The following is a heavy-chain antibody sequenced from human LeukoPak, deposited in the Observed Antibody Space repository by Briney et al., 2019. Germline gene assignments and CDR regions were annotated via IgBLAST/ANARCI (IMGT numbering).Heavy chain of an antibody. V-gene: IGHV3-23*01. Sequence: PGGSLRLSCAASGFTFNNYAMSWVRQAPGKGLEWVSSISGSGGNTYYADSVKGRFTISRDNSRNTLHLQMNSLRAEDTAVYYCVQSTDYYASGSYGGLAFWGQGTLVTVSS. CDR2: ISGSGGNT. CDR3: VQSTDYYASGSYGGLAF. D-gene: IGHD3-10*01. J-gene: IGHJ4*02. CDR1: GFTFNNYA.